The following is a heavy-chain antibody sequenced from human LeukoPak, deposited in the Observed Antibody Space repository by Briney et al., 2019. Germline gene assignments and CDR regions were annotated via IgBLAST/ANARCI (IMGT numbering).Heavy chain of an antibody. V-gene: IGHV3-7*01. J-gene: IGHJ3*02. Sequence: GGSLRLSCVVSGFTASSNYMSWGRQAPGKGVECVASIKEDGSEKYYVDSVKGRFTISRDNAKNSLYLQMNSLRAEDTALYYCARDPDWGAFDIWGQGTMLTVSS. CDR1: GFTASSNY. CDR2: IKEDGSEK. D-gene: IGHD7-27*01. CDR3: ARDPDWGAFDI.